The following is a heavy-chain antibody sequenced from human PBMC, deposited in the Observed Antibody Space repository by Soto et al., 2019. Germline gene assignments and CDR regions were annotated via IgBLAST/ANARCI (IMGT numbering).Heavy chain of an antibody. J-gene: IGHJ6*02. Sequence: QVQLVESGGGVVQPGRSLRLSCEASGFTFSSYGLHWVRQAPGKGLEWVAVIWHDGSNRYYGDSVRGRFTISRDNSKKKVYVQMNSLVVGETAVYYCARDKLGEVGGLDVWGQGTTVTVSS. CDR2: IWHDGSNR. D-gene: IGHD3-10*01. CDR1: GFTFSSYG. CDR3: ARDKLGEVGGLDV. V-gene: IGHV3-33*01.